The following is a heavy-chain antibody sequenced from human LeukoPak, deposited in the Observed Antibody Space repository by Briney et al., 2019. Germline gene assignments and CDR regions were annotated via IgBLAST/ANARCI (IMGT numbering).Heavy chain of an antibody. J-gene: IGHJ4*02. CDR2: IYYSGST. D-gene: IGHD3-3*01. CDR3: ARGPSYYDFWSGYYNPINFDY. CDR1: GGSISSYY. V-gene: IGHV4-59*12. Sequence: SETLSLTCTVSGGSISSYYWSWFRQPPGKGLEWIGYIYYSGSTNYNPSLKSRVTISVDTSKNQFSLKLSSVTAADTAVYYCARGPSYYDFWSGYYNPINFDYWGQGTLVTVSS.